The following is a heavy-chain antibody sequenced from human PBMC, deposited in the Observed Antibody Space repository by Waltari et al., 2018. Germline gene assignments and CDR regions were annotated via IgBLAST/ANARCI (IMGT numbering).Heavy chain of an antibody. CDR1: GGSISSYY. Sequence: QVQLQESGPGLVKPSETLSLTCPFSGGSISSYYWSWIRQPAGKGLEWIGRIYTSGSTNYNPSLKSRVTMSVDTSKNQCSLKLSSVTAADPAVYYCAREAPASYFWSGYYFDYWGQGTLVTVSS. V-gene: IGHV4-4*07. D-gene: IGHD3-3*01. J-gene: IGHJ4*02. CDR3: AREAPASYFWSGYYFDY. CDR2: IYTSGST.